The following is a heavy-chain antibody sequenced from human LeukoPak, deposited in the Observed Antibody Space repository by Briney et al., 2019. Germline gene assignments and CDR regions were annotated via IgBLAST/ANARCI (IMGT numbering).Heavy chain of an antibody. D-gene: IGHD3-16*01. CDR3: ATLSGGGYYYYYYMDV. Sequence: GGSLRLSCAASGFTFSDYYVSWIRQAPGKGLDWISYISSSGGTIYYAASVRGRFTISRDNAKNSLYLQMNSLRAEDTAVYYCATLSGGGYYYYYYMDVRGKGTTVTVSS. CDR1: GFTFSDYY. J-gene: IGHJ6*03. V-gene: IGHV3-11*04. CDR2: ISSSGGTI.